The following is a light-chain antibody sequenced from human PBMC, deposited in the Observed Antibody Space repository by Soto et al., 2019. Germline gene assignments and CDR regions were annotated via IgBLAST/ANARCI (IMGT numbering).Light chain of an antibody. CDR3: QQYGNSPRGT. CDR2: GAA. J-gene: IGKJ1*01. V-gene: IGKV3-20*01. Sequence: EIVLTQSPGTLSLSPGERATLSCRASESVSKNFLAWYQQKPGQAPRLLMYGAAYRPTGIPDRFSGSGSGTDFTLTISRLEPEDFAVYYCQQYGNSPRGTFGQGTKVEIK. CDR1: ESVSKNF.